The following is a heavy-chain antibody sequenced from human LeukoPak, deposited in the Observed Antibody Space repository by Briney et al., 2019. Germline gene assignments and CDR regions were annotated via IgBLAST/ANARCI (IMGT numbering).Heavy chain of an antibody. J-gene: IGHJ4*02. CDR2: IPYDGSNK. D-gene: IGHD6-19*01. Sequence: GGSMRLSCAASGFTFSSYALHWVRQAPVKGLEWVAIIPYDGSNKYYADSVKGRFTISRDNSKNTLYLQMDSLRAEDTAIYYCVRESRQSTGWHFDYWGQGTLVTVSS. CDR3: VRESRQSTGWHFDY. V-gene: IGHV3-30-3*01. CDR1: GFTFSSYA.